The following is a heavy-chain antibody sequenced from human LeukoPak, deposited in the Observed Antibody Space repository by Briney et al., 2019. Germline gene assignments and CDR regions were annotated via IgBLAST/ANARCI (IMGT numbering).Heavy chain of an antibody. CDR1: GGSISSYY. J-gene: IGHJ3*02. CDR3: ARVVVRGVITPDAFDI. V-gene: IGHV4-59*08. D-gene: IGHD3-10*01. CDR2: IYYSGST. Sequence: MPSETLSLTCTVSGGSISSYYWSWIRQPPGKGLEWIGYIYYSGSTNYNPSLKSRVTISVDTSKNQFSLKLSSVTAADTAVYYCARVVVRGVITPDAFDIWGQGTMVTVSS.